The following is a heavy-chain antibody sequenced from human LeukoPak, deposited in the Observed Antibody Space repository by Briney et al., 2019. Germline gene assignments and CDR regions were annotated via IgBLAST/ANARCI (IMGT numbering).Heavy chain of an antibody. D-gene: IGHD1-7*01. CDR2: IYYDTST. V-gene: IGHV4-39*07. Sequence: SETLSLTCTVPGGSISSSSYYRGWIRQPPGKGLEWIGNIYYDTSTSYNPSLKGRVPISVDTSKNQFSLKLNSVTAADRGVYYCARTGKTLLNYDFDYWGQGTLVTVSS. CDR3: ARTGKTLLNYDFDY. J-gene: IGHJ4*02. CDR1: GGSISSSSYY.